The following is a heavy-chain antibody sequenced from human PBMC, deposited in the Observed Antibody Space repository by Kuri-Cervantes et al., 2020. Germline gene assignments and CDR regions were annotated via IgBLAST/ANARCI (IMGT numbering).Heavy chain of an antibody. D-gene: IGHD3-10*01. CDR1: GGSFSGYY. V-gene: IGHV4-34*01. CDR3: ARGRGYYYYYMDV. Sequence: SQTLSLTCAVYGGSFSGYYWSWIRQPPGKGLEWIGEINHSGSTNYNPSLKSRVPISVDTSKNQFSLKLSSVTAADTAVYYCARGRGYYYYYMDVWGKGTTVTVSS. J-gene: IGHJ6*03. CDR2: INHSGST.